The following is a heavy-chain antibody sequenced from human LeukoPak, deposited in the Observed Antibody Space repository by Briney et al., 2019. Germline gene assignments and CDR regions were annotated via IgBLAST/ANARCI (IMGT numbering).Heavy chain of an antibody. CDR1: GYTFTSYG. CDR2: INPNSGGT. CDR3: ARQGYGGNSQGAADY. V-gene: IGHV1-2*02. J-gene: IGHJ4*02. Sequence: GASVKVSCKASGYTFTSYGISWVRQAPGQGLEWMGWINPNSGGTNYAQKFQGRVTMTRDTSITTAYMELSRLRSDDTAVYYCARQGYGGNSQGAADYWGQGTLVTVSS. D-gene: IGHD4-23*01.